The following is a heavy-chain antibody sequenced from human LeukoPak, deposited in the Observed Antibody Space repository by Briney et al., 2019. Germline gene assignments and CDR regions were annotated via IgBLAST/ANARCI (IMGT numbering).Heavy chain of an antibody. CDR3: ARVEDSDGYLYYFDY. Sequence: SWARQPPGKGLEWIGYIYYSGSTYYNPSLKSRVTISVDTSKNQFSLKLSSVTAADTAVYYCARVEDSDGYLYYFDYWGQGTLVTVSS. CDR2: IYYSGST. V-gene: IGHV4-30-4*08. J-gene: IGHJ4*02. D-gene: IGHD2-15*01.